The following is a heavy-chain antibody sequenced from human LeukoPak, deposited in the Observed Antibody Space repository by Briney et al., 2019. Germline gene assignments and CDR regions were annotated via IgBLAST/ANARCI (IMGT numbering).Heavy chain of an antibody. Sequence: PGESLRLSCAASGLPFSNAWMSWVRQAPGKGLEWVGRITTKANNYATAYGASVKGRFTISRDDSENTAYLQMNSLKTEDTAVYYCTTYRSGHYWGQGTLVTVSS. CDR3: TTYRSGHY. J-gene: IGHJ4*02. V-gene: IGHV3-73*01. D-gene: IGHD6-19*01. CDR1: GLPFSNAW. CDR2: ITTKANNYAT.